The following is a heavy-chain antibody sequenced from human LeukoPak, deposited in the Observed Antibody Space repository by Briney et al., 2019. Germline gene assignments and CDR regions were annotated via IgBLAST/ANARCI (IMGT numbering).Heavy chain of an antibody. CDR2: ISSSGSTI. V-gene: IGHV3-48*03. J-gene: IGHJ4*02. CDR3: ARDRGDFDY. CDR1: GFTFSSYE. Sequence: QSRGSLRLSCAASGFTFSSYEMNWVRQAPGKGLEWVSYISSSGSTIYYADSVKGRFTISRDNAKNSLYLQMNSLRAEDTAVYYCARDRGDFDYWGQGTLVTVSS. D-gene: IGHD5-24*01.